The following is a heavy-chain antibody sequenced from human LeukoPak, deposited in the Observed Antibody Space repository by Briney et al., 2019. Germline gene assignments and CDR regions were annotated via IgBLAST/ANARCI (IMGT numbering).Heavy chain of an antibody. D-gene: IGHD6-13*01. Sequence: PGRSLRLSCAASGFTFSTYGMHWVRQAPGKGLEWVAVIWHDGSVKDYADSVKGRFTISRDNSKNTLYLQMNSLRAEDTAVYYCARGQQLVKTDWGQGTLVTVSS. CDR1: GFTFSTYG. CDR3: ARGQQLVKTD. V-gene: IGHV3-33*01. CDR2: IWHDGSVK. J-gene: IGHJ4*02.